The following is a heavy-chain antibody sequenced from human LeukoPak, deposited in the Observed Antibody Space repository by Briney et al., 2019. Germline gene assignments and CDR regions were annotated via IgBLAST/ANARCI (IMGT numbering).Heavy chain of an antibody. CDR2: IYYSGST. D-gene: IGHD3-16*01. V-gene: IGHV4-39*02. CDR1: GGSISSSSYY. J-gene: IGHJ4*02. CDR3: ARESGGLGEYFDY. Sequence: SETLSLTCTVSGGSISSSSYYWGWIRQPPRKGLEWIGSIYYSGSTYYNPSLKSRVTISVDTSKNQFSLKLSSVTAADTAVYYCARESGGLGEYFDYWGQGTLVTVSS.